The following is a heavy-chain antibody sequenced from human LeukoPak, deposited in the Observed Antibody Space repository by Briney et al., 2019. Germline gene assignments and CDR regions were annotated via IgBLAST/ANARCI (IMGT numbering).Heavy chain of an antibody. J-gene: IGHJ6*03. CDR3: ARGYGSGSYLPYYYYYYMDV. CDR1: GGSISSYY. CDR2: IYYSGST. V-gene: IGHV4-59*01. Sequence: SETLSLTCTVSGGSISSYYWSWIRQPPGKGLEWMGYIYYSGSTNYNPSLKSRVTISVDTSKNQFSLELSSVTAADTAVYYCARGYGSGSYLPYYYYYYMDVWGKGTTVTISS. D-gene: IGHD3-10*01.